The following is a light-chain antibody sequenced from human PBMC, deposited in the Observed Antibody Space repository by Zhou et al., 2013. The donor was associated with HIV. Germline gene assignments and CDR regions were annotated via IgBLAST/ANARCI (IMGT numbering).Light chain of an antibody. CDR2: GAS. Sequence: EIVMTQSPATLSVSPGERATLSCRASQSVSSNLAWYQQKPGQAPRLLIYGASTRATGFPARFSGSGSDTEFTLTISSMQSEDFAVYYCQQYNNWPETFGQGTKVEIK. V-gene: IGKV3-15*01. CDR1: QSVSSN. CDR3: QQYNNWPET. J-gene: IGKJ1*01.